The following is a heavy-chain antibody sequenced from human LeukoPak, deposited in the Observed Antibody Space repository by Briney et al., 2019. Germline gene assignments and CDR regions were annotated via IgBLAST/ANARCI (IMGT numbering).Heavy chain of an antibody. D-gene: IGHD2-21*01. CDR2: INPSGGST. CDR1: GYTFTRYY. V-gene: IGHV1-46*01. J-gene: IGHJ3*02. Sequence: ASVKVSCKAAGYTFTRYYMHWVRQAPGQGLEWMGIINPSGGSTSYAQKFQGRVTMTRDTSTSTVYMELSSLRSEDTAVYYCARVANQTFDIWGQGTTVTVSS. CDR3: ARVANQTFDI.